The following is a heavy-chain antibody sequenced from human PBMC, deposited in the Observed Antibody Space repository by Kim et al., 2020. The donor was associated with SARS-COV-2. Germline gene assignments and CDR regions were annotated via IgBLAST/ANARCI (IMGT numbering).Heavy chain of an antibody. V-gene: IGHV4-39*01. CDR1: GGSIGSSSYY. CDR3: AGGELSGYNNYGLDY. CDR2: IYYTGST. Sequence: SETLSLTCTVSGGSIGSSSYYWGCIRQPPGKGLEWIGTIYYTGSTDYNLSLKSRVTMSVDIFKNQFSLKLSSVTAADTAVYYCAGGELSGYNNYGLDYWGQGTLVAVSS. D-gene: IGHD3-22*01. J-gene: IGHJ4*02.